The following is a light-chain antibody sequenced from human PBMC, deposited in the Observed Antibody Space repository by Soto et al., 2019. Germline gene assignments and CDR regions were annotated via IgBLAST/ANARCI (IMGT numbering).Light chain of an antibody. CDR3: CSYVGSYTYV. J-gene: IGLJ1*01. V-gene: IGLV2-11*01. CDR2: DVS. Sequence: QSALTQPRSVSGSPGQSVTISCTGTSSDVGGYNYVSWYQQHPGKAPKLMIYDVSKRPSGVPDRFSGSKSVNTASLTISGRQAGDEADYYCCSYVGSYTYVFGTGTKLTVL. CDR1: SSDVGGYNY.